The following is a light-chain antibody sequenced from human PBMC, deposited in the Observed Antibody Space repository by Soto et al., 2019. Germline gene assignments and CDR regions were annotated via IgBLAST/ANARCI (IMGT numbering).Light chain of an antibody. J-gene: IGLJ1*01. Sequence: QSALTQPASVSGSPGQSITISCTGTSSDVGGYNYVSWYQQHPGKAPKLMIYEVSNRPSGVSNRFSGSKSGNTASLTISGLQAEDEADYYCSSYTSSSTVFGTGTRSPS. V-gene: IGLV2-14*01. CDR1: SSDVGGYNY. CDR3: SSYTSSSTV. CDR2: EVS.